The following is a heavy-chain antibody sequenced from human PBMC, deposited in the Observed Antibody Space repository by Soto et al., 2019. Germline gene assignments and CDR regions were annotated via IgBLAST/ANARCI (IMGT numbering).Heavy chain of an antibody. CDR2: IWYDGSNK. CDR1: GFTFSSYG. J-gene: IGHJ4*02. V-gene: IGHV3-33*01. Sequence: QVQLVESGGGVVQPGRSLRLSCAASGFTFSSYGMHWVRQAPGKGLEWVAVIWYDGSNKYYADSVKGRFTISGDNSKNTLYLQMNSLRAEDTAVYYCARDDDLLDYWGQGTLVTVSS. CDR3: ARDDDLLDY.